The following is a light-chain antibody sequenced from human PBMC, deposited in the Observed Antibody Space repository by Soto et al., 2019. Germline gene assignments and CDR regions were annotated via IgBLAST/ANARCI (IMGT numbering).Light chain of an antibody. CDR1: SSDIGFYNY. CDR2: GVS. V-gene: IGLV2-14*03. CDR3: SSYTSSDTRV. J-gene: IGLJ1*01. Sequence: QSALTQPASVSGSPGQSITISCTGTSSDIGFYNYVSWYQQHPGKVPRLMIYGVSNRPSGVSDRFSGSKSGNTASLTISGLQSEDEADYYFSSYTSSDTRVFGTGTKVTVL.